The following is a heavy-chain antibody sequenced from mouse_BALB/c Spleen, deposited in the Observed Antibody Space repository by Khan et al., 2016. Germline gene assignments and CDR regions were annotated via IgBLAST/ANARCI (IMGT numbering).Heavy chain of an antibody. CDR2: IHYSGST. D-gene: IGHD2-2*01. V-gene: IGHV3-1*02. J-gene: IGHJ2*01. Sequence: EVQLQESGPDLVKPSQSLSLTCTVTGYSIISGYSWHWIRQFPGNKLEWMAYIHYSGSTNYNPSLTSRISLTRDTSTNRFILKLNSVTTEDTATYYCAGVTTGDYFDYWGQGTTLTVSS. CDR3: AGVTTGDYFDY. CDR1: GYSIISGYS.